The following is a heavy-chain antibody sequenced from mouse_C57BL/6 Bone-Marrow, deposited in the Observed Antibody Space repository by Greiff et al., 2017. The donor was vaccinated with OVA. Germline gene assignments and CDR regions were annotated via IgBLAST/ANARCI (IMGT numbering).Heavy chain of an antibody. CDR1: GFTFSSYG. V-gene: IGHV5-6*02. CDR2: ISSGGSYT. CDR3: ARLL. J-gene: IGHJ3*02. D-gene: IGHD1-1*01. Sequence: DVMLVESGGDLVKPGGSLKLSCAASGFTFSSYGMSWVRQTPDKRLEWVATISSGGSYTYYPDSVKGRFTISRDNAKNTLYLQMSSLKSEDTAMYYCARLLWGQGTLVTVSA.